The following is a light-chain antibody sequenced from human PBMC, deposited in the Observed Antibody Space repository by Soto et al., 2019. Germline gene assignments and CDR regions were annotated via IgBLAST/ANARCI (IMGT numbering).Light chain of an antibody. Sequence: QSVLTQPPSASGTPGQRVTISCSGSSSTIGSNTVNWYQQLPGTAPKLLIYSDNQRPSGVPDRFSVSKSGTSVSLAISGLQSDDEADYYCAALDDSLNGLVFGGGTKLTVL. CDR1: SSTIGSNT. V-gene: IGLV1-44*01. J-gene: IGLJ2*01. CDR2: SDN. CDR3: AALDDSLNGLV.